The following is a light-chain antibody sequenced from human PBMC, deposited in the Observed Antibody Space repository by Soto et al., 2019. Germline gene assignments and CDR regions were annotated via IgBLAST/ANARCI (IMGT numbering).Light chain of an antibody. CDR3: QQSYSPPRT. CDR2: AAS. J-gene: IGKJ1*01. V-gene: IGKV1-39*01. CDR1: QSVLYSSNNKSY. Sequence: DLVLMPSPDALSVSLVARATINCKSSQSVLYSSNNKSYLAWYQQKPGKAPKLLIYAASSLQSGVPSRFSGSGSGTDFTLTISSLQPEDFATYYCQQSYSPPRTFGQGTKVDIK.